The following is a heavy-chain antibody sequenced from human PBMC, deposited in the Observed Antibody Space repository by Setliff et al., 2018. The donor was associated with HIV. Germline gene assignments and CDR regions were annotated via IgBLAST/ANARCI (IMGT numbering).Heavy chain of an antibody. Sequence: ASVKVSCKTSGYTFSLYSIAWLRQAPGQGLEWMGWISGHNGGTDYDQKLQGRVTMTIDPSTNTAYMELRSLTSGDTAVYFCARVDNKEDVKYCFDSWGQGTPVTVSS. CDR3: ARVDNKEDVKYCFDS. D-gene: IGHD2-15*01. CDR2: ISGHNGGT. V-gene: IGHV1-18*01. CDR1: GYTFSLYS. J-gene: IGHJ4*02.